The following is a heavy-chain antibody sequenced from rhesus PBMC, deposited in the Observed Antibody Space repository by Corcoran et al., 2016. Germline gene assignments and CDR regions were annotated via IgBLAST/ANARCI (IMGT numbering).Heavy chain of an antibody. V-gene: IGHV5-20*01. CDR2: IDPSDSET. D-gene: IGHD4-4*01. J-gene: IGHJ4*01. CDR3: AKGIGSFVFDY. CDR1: GFNFSNYW. Sequence: EVQLVQSGAEVKRPGESLKISCQTSGFNFSNYWISWVRQMPGKGLEWMGPIDPSDSETRYNPTFQGQVTISADKSISTAYLQWSRLKASDTATYYCAKGIGSFVFDYWGQGVLVTVSS.